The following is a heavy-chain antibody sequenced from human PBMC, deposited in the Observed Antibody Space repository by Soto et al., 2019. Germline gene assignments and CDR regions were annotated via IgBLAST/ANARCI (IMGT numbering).Heavy chain of an antibody. CDR1: GFTFSTYG. Sequence: QVHLVESGGGVVQPGRSLRLSCAASGFTFSTYGMHWVRQAPGKGLEWVAAIPYDERSKYYADSVKGRFTISRDNSKTTLYLQMNSLRAEDTDVYYCAKDPGYGLDYWGQGTLVTVSS. CDR2: IPYDERSK. J-gene: IGHJ4*02. D-gene: IGHD5-12*01. V-gene: IGHV3-30*18. CDR3: AKDPGYGLDY.